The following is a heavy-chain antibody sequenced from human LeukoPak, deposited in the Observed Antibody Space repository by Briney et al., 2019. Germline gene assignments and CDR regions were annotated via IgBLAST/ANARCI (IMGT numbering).Heavy chain of an antibody. Sequence: PSETLSLTCTVSGGSISSYYWSWIRQPPGKGLEWIGYIYYSGSTNYNPSLKSRVTISVDTSKNQFSLKLSSVTAADTAVYYCAREGYDFWSGYYPAWGQGTLVTVSP. V-gene: IGHV4-59*01. CDR2: IYYSGST. CDR1: GGSISSYY. D-gene: IGHD3-3*01. J-gene: IGHJ5*02. CDR3: AREGYDFWSGYYPA.